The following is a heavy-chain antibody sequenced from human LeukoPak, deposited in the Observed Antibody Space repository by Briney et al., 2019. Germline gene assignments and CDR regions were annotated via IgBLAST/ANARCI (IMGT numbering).Heavy chain of an antibody. CDR3: AREAITIFGLVRTQTTKGPHRFDP. CDR1: AYTFTCYA. Sequence: ASVKVSCKASAYTFTCYAMHWVRQAPGQGLEWMGWINPNSGGTNYAQKFQVRVTMTRDMSTGTVYMELSSLTSEDTAVYYCAREAITIFGLVRTQTTKGPHRFDPWGQGTLVTVSS. J-gene: IGHJ5*02. CDR2: INPNSGGT. V-gene: IGHV1-2*02. D-gene: IGHD3-3*01.